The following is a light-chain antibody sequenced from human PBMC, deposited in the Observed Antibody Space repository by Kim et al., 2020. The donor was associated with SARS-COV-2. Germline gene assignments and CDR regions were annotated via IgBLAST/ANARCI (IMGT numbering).Light chain of an antibody. J-gene: IGKJ4*01. CDR3: QQYNKWPLT. V-gene: IGKV3-15*01. Sequence: VPPGERATRSCRASRSVSSNLAWYQQKPGQAPRLLFYAASTRATGTPARFSGSGSGTEFTLTISSLQSEDFAVYSCQQYNKWPLTFGGGTKVDIK. CDR1: RSVSSN. CDR2: AAS.